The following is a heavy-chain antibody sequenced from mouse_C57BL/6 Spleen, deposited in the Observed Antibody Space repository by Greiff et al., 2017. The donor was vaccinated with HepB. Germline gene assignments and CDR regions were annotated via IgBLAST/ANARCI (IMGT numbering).Heavy chain of an antibody. CDR1: GYTFTSYG. D-gene: IGHD1-1*01. CDR2: IYPRSGNT. V-gene: IGHV1-81*01. J-gene: IGHJ2*01. CDR3: AMDYGSGGY. Sequence: VQLQQSGAELARPGASVKLSCKASGYTFTSYGISWVKQRTGQGLEWIGEIYPRSGNTYYNEKFKGKATLTADKSSSTAYMELRSLTSEGSAVYFCAMDYGSGGYWGQGTTLTVSS.